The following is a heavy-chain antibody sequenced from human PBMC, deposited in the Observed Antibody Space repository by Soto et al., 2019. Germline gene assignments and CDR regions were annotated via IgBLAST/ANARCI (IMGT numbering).Heavy chain of an antibody. CDR3: ARENPFYDILTSYSYFDY. J-gene: IGHJ4*02. V-gene: IGHV1-69*06. CDR2: IIPIFGTA. Sequence: QVQLVQSGAEVKKPGSSVKVSCKASGGTFSSYAISWVRQAPGQGLEWMGGIIPIFGTANYAQKFQGRVTITADKSTSTAYMELSSLRSEDTAVYYCARENPFYDILTSYSYFDYWGQGTLVTVSS. CDR1: GGTFSSYA. D-gene: IGHD3-9*01.